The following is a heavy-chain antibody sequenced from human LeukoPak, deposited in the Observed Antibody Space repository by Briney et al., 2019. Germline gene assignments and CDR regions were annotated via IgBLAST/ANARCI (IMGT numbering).Heavy chain of an antibody. J-gene: IGHJ4*02. CDR2: ISGSGGST. Sequence: GGTLRLSCAASGFTFSSYGMTWVRQAPGKGLEWVSAISGSGGSTYYADSVKGRFTISRDNSKNTLYLQMNSLRAEDTALYYCAKVYYASGSLLDYWGQGTLSPSPQ. V-gene: IGHV3-23*01. CDR1: GFTFSSYG. CDR3: AKVYYASGSLLDY. D-gene: IGHD3-10*01.